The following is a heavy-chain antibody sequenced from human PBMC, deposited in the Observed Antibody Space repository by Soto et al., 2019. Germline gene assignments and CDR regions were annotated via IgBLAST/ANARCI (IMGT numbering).Heavy chain of an antibody. J-gene: IGHJ6*03. CDR1: GFTFSSYS. V-gene: IGHV3-48*01. CDR3: ARDRGSSWYFGGFYYYMDV. D-gene: IGHD6-13*01. CDR2: ISSSSSTI. Sequence: PGGSLRLSCAASGFTFSSYSMNWVRQAPGKGLEWVSYISSSSSTIYYADSVKGRFTISRDNAKNSLYLQMNSLRAEDTAVYYCARDRGSSWYFGGFYYYMDVWGKGTTVTVSS.